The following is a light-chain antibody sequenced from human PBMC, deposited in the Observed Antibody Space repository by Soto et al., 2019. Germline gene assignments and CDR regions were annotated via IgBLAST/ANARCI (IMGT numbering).Light chain of an antibody. Sequence: EIVMTQSPATLSVSPGERATLSCRASQTVSRNLAWYQQKPGQAPRLLIYGASTRATGIPARFSGSGSGTEFTLTIGSLQSEDFAIYYCQQYNKWPLTFGGGTKVETK. V-gene: IGKV3D-15*01. CDR3: QQYNKWPLT. CDR1: QTVSRN. CDR2: GAS. J-gene: IGKJ4*01.